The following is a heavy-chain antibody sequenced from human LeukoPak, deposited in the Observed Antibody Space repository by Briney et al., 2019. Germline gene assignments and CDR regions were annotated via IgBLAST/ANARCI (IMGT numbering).Heavy chain of an antibody. CDR1: GGTFSSYA. V-gene: IGHV1-69*05. CDR3: ASVLAAAGRTY. J-gene: IGHJ4*02. D-gene: IGHD6-13*01. Sequence: GASVKVSCKASGGTFSSYAISWVRQAPGQGFEWMGRIIPIFGTANYAQKFQGRVTITTDESTSTAYMELSSLRSEDTAVYYCASVLAAAGRTYWGQGTLVTVSS. CDR2: IIPIFGTA.